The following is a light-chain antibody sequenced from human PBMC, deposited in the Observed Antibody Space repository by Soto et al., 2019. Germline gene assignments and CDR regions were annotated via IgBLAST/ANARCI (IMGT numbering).Light chain of an antibody. J-gene: IGLJ2*01. Sequence: QSVLTQPASVSGSPGQSITISCTGTSSDIGAYNYVSWYQRHPGKAPKLMIYDVNIRPSGVSNRFSGSKSGNTASLTISGLQAEDEADYYCTSWTTSTTMIFGGGTKVTVL. V-gene: IGLV2-14*03. CDR3: TSWTTSTTMI. CDR2: DVN. CDR1: SSDIGAYNY.